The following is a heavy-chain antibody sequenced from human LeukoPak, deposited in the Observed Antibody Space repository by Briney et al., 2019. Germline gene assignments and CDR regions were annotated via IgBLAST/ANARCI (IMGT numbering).Heavy chain of an antibody. Sequence: PGGSLRLSCAASGFTFSSYSMNWVRQAPGKGLEWVSYISSSSSTIYYADSVKGRFTISRDNAKNSLYLQMNSLRAEDTAVYYCAREHDYGDYDDAFDIWGQGTMVTVSS. CDR3: AREHDYGDYDDAFDI. CDR2: ISSSSSTI. D-gene: IGHD4-17*01. J-gene: IGHJ3*02. V-gene: IGHV3-48*01. CDR1: GFTFSSYS.